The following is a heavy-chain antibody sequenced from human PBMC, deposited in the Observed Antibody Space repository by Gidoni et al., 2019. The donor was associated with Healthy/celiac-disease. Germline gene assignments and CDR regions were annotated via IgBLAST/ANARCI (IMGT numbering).Heavy chain of an antibody. J-gene: IGHJ4*02. D-gene: IGHD2-15*01. V-gene: IGHV2-5*02. Sequence: QITLKESGPTLVKPTQTLTLTCTFSGFSLSTSGVGVGWIRQPPGQALEWLALIYWDDDKRYSPSLKSRLTITKDTSKNQVVLTMTNMDPVDTATYYCAHSYCSGGSCYPPSDYWGQGTLVTVSS. CDR3: AHSYCSGGSCYPPSDY. CDR2: IYWDDDK. CDR1: GFSLSTSGVG.